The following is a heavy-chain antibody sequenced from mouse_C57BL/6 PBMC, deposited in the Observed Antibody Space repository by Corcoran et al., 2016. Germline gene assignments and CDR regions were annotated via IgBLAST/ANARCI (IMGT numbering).Heavy chain of an antibody. CDR3: ASLTARDYAMDY. D-gene: IGHD4-1*01. CDR2: INPNNGGT. V-gene: IGHV1-26*01. CDR1: GYTFTDYY. Sequence: EVQLQQSGPELVKPGASVKLSCKASGYTFTDYYMNWVKQSHGKSLEWIGDINPNNGGTSYNQKFKGKATLTVDRSSSTAYMELRSLTSEDSAVYYRASLTARDYAMDYWGQGTSVTVSS. J-gene: IGHJ4*01.